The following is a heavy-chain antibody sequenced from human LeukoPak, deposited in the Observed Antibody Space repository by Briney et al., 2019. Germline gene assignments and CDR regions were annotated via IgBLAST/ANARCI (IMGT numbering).Heavy chain of an antibody. Sequence: SETLSLTCAVYGGSFSGYYWSWIRQPPGKGLEWIGEINHSGSPNYNPSLKSRVTISVDTSKNQFSLKLSSVTAADTAVYYCARVVPARASRTATANVDYWGQGTLVTVSS. J-gene: IGHJ4*02. D-gene: IGHD5-12*01. CDR1: GGSFSGYY. CDR3: ARVVPARASRTATANVDY. V-gene: IGHV4-34*01. CDR2: INHSGSP.